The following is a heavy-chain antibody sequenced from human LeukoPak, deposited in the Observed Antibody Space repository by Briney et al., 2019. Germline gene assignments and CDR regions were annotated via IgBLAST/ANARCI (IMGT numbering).Heavy chain of an antibody. J-gene: IGHJ1*01. CDR1: GFTFSSYA. CDR2: ISYDGSNK. Sequence: PGGSLRLSCAASGFTFSSYAMHWVRQAPGKGREWGAVISYDGSNKYYADSVKGRFTISRDNSKNTLYLQMNSLRAEDTAVYYCARDKIFGSGWSPAAYFQHWGQGTLVTVSS. V-gene: IGHV3-30*04. CDR3: ARDKIFGSGWSPAAYFQH. D-gene: IGHD6-19*01.